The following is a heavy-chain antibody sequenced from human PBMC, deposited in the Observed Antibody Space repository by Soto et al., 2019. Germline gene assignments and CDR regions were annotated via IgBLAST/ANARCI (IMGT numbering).Heavy chain of an antibody. CDR1: GFNFGPFW. V-gene: IGHV3-74*01. J-gene: IGHJ6*02. D-gene: IGHD1-26*01. CDR2: INSDGTTI. Sequence: PGGSLRLSCAASGFNFGPFWMHWVRQAPGKGLVWVSHINSDGTTIVYADSVKGRFTISRDNAKNTLYLQMNSLRADDTAVYYCARDMSGGTYNYYYGMDVWGQGTTVTVSS. CDR3: ARDMSGGTYNYYYGMDV.